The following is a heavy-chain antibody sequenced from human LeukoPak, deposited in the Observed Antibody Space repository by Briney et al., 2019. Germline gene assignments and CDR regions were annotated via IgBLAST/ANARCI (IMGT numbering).Heavy chain of an antibody. Sequence: SGPTLVNPTQTLTLTCTFSGFSLSTSGVGVGWIRQPPGKALEGLALIYWNDYERCSPSLTSRLTINKDTSKNHVVLTMHNIDPVDTATYYCAHTPDYGDYLYYFDYWGQGTLVTVSS. V-gene: IGHV2-5*01. CDR1: GFSLSTSGVG. D-gene: IGHD4-17*01. CDR2: IYWNDYE. CDR3: AHTPDYGDYLYYFDY. J-gene: IGHJ4*02.